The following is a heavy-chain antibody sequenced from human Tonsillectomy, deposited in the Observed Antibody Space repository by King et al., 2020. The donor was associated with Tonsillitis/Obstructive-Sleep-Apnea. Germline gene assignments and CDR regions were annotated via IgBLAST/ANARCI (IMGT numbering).Heavy chain of an antibody. D-gene: IGHD6-19*01. CDR1: GDHISSGDYY. CDR3: ARGSAVASNSRFDY. J-gene: IGHJ4*02. V-gene: IGHV4-30-4*01. CDR2: MHQNGNT. Sequence: QLQESGPGLVKPSQTLSLTCTVSGDHISSGDYYWTWIRQPPGKGLEWIGHMHQNGNTYYNPSLKSRVLISLDTSKSQCSLKVWSVTAAETALYFCARGSAVASNSRFDYWGQGTLVTVSS.